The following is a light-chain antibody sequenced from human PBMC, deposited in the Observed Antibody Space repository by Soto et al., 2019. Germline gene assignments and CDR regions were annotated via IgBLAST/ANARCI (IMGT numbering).Light chain of an antibody. Sequence: IALTQSPGTLSLSPGERATLSCRASQRVSSNYVAWYQHKPGQAPRLLIHGASIRATGIPDRFSGSGSGTDITLTISRLEPEDFAVYYCHQDGTLPYAFGQRTKLQIK. CDR2: GAS. V-gene: IGKV3-20*01. CDR3: HQDGTLPYA. CDR1: QRVSSNY. J-gene: IGKJ2*01.